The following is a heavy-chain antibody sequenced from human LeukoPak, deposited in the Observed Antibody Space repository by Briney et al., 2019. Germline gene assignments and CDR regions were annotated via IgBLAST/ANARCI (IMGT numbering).Heavy chain of an antibody. J-gene: IGHJ6*03. CDR1: GYTFTSYD. CDR2: MNPNSGNT. CDR3: ARARGSSWFDYYYYMDA. D-gene: IGHD6-13*01. V-gene: IGHV1-8*01. Sequence: ASVKVSCKASGYTFTSYDINWVRQATGQGLEWMGWMNPNSGNTGYAQKFQGRVTMARNTSISTAYMELSSLRSEDTAVYYCARARGSSWFDYYYYMDAWGKGTTVTVSS.